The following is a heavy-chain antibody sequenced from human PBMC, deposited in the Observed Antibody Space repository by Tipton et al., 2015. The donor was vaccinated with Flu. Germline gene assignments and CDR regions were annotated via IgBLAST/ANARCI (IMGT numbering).Heavy chain of an antibody. Sequence: GSLRLSCAVSGGSISSSNWWSWVRQPPGKGLEWIGGIYHSGSTYYNPSLKSRVTISVDTSKNQFSLKLSSVTAADTAVYYCARRYCSGGSCVTGWFDPWGQGTLVTVSS. CDR1: GGSISSSNW. CDR2: IYHSGST. D-gene: IGHD2-15*01. V-gene: IGHV4-4*02. J-gene: IGHJ5*02. CDR3: ARRYCSGGSCVTGWFDP.